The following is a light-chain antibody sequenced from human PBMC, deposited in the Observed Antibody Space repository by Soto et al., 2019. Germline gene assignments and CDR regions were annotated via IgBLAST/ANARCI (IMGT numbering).Light chain of an antibody. J-gene: IGKJ1*01. CDR3: QQYGSSPGT. CDR2: DTS. CDR1: QNVRDSY. Sequence: EIVLTQSPGTLSLSPGERATHSCRASQNVRDSYLAWYQQKPGQAPSLLLYDTSSRATGVPDRFSGSGSGTDFALTISRVEPEDFALYFCQQYGSSPGTFGQGTKVDIK. V-gene: IGKV3-20*01.